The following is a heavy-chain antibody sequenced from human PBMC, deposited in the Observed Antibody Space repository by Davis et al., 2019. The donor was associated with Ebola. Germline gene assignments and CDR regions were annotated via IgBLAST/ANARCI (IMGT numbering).Heavy chain of an antibody. CDR3: ARYSPPDPRGGRYFDC. J-gene: IGHJ4*02. D-gene: IGHD3-16*01. CDR2: ISYSGNT. CDR1: GGSISNYY. Sequence: GSLRLSCSVSGGSISNYYWSWIRQPPGKGLEWIGYISYSGNTNYNPSLEGRVTMSVDTSKNHFSLNLRSVTAADSAVYYCARYSPPDPRGGRYFDCWGQGALVTVSS. V-gene: IGHV4-59*01.